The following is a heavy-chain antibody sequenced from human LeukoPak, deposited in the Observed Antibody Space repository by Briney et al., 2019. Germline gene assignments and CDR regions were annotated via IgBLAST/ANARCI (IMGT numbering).Heavy chain of an antibody. CDR3: TTGPSYGYEW. CDR2: IKTDGRTT. CDR1: GMTFCNHW. Sequence: PGGSLRLSCAASGMTFCNHWMHWVRQVPGKGLVWVSLIKTDGRTTIYADSVKGRFTISRDNGKSTLYLQMNSLRAEDTAIYYCTTGPSYGYEWWGQGTVVTVSS. V-gene: IGHV3-74*01. J-gene: IGHJ4*02. D-gene: IGHD3-16*01.